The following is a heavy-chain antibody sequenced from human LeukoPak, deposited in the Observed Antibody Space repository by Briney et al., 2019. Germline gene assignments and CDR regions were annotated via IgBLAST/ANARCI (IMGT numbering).Heavy chain of an antibody. V-gene: IGHV3-21*01. J-gene: IGHJ6*03. Sequence: GGSLRLSCAASGFTFSSYWMHWVRQAPGKGLEWVSSISSSSSFIYYADSVKGRFTISRDNAKNSLYLQLNSLRAEDTAVYYCARIGVTYYYYYYMDVWGKGTTVTVSS. CDR3: ARIGVTYYYYYYMDV. D-gene: IGHD2-21*02. CDR1: GFTFSSYW. CDR2: ISSSSSFI.